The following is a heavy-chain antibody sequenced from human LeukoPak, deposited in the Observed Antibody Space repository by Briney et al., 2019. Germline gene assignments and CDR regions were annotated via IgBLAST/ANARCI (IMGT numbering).Heavy chain of an antibody. CDR2: MNPNSGNT. Sequence: ASVKVSCKASGYTFTGYYMHWVRQATGQGLEWMGWMNPNSGNTGYAQKFQGRVTMTRNTSISTAYMELSSLRSEDTAVYYCARGDLHYYYGSGSYYNGNYCYYYGMDVWGQGTTVTVSS. CDR1: GYTFTGYY. D-gene: IGHD3-10*01. CDR3: ARGDLHYYYGSGSYYNGNYCYYYGMDV. V-gene: IGHV1-8*02. J-gene: IGHJ6*02.